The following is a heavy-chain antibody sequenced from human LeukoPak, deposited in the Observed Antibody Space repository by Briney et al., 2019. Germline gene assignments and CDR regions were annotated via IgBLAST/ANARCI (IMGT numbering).Heavy chain of an antibody. D-gene: IGHD7-27*01. Sequence: GASVKVSCKASGYTFTNYGITWVRQAPGQGLEWMGWISAYNDNTNYAQKFQGRVTMTTDTSTSTVYMELRSLRSDDTAVYYCARDLTAGRLVAGVVYWGQGTLVTVSS. CDR2: ISAYNDNT. CDR3: ARDLTAGRLVAGVVY. V-gene: IGHV1-18*01. CDR1: GYTFTNYG. J-gene: IGHJ4*02.